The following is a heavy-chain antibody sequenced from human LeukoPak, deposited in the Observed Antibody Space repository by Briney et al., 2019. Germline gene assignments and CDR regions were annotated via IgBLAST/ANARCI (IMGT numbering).Heavy chain of an antibody. CDR3: ARRGGDSSGNFDY. CDR2: IYYSGGT. V-gene: IGHV4-59*08. J-gene: IGHJ4*02. CDR1: GGSISSYY. Sequence: PSETLSLTCTVSGGSISSYYWSWIRQPPGKGLEWIGYIYYSGGTNYNPSLKSRVTISVDTSKKQFSLRLSSVTAADTAVYYCARRGGDSSGNFDYWGQGTLVTVSS. D-gene: IGHD3-22*01.